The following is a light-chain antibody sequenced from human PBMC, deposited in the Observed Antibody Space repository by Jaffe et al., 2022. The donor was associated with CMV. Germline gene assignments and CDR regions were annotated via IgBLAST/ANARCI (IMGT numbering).Light chain of an antibody. V-gene: IGKV3-15*01. CDR3: QQYSDWPRT. CDR1: QSVGSN. J-gene: IGKJ1*01. CDR2: GSS. Sequence: EIVMTQSPATLSVSPGERATFSCRASQSVGSNLAWYQQKPGQAPRLLIYGSSSTATGIPARFSGSGSRTEFTLTISSLQSEDSAVYYCQQYSDWPRTFGQGTKVEIK.